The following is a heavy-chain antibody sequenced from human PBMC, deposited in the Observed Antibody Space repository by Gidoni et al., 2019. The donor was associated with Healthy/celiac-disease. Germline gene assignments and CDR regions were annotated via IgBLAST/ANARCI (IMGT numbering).Heavy chain of an antibody. CDR3: ARHNVDTAMAGY. V-gene: IGHV4-39*01. CDR2: IYYSGST. J-gene: IGHJ4*02. CDR1: GGSISSSSYY. Sequence: QLQLQESGPGLVKPSETLSLTCTVSGGSISSSSYYWGWIRQPPGKGLEWIGSIYYSGSTYYNPSLKSRVTISVDTSKNQFSLKLSSVTAADTAVYYCARHNVDTAMAGYWGQGTLVTVSS. D-gene: IGHD5-18*01.